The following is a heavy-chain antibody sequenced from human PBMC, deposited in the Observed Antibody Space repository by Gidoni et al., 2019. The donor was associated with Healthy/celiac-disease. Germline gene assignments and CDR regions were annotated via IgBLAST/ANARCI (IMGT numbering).Heavy chain of an antibody. V-gene: IGHV1-69*01. Sequence: QVQLVQSGAAVTKPGSSVKVSCKASGRTFSSYAISWVRQAPGQGLEWMGGILPIFGTANYAQKFQGRVTITADESTSTAYMELSSLRSEDTAVYYCARARGLRINWFDPWGQGTLVTVSS. J-gene: IGHJ5*02. CDR2: ILPIFGTA. D-gene: IGHD5-12*01. CDR1: GRTFSSYA. CDR3: ARARGLRINWFDP.